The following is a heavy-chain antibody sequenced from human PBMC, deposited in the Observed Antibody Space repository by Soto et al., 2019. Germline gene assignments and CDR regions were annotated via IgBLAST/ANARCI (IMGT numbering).Heavy chain of an antibody. V-gene: IGHV3-11*01. Sequence: QVQLVESGGGLVKPGGSLRLSCAASGFTFSDYYMSWIRQAPGKGLEWVSYISSSGSTIYYADSVKGRFTISRDNSNNSLYLQMNSLRAEDTAVYYCASARVRGYSGPSYYYYMDVWGKGTTVTVSS. CDR2: ISSSGSTI. CDR3: ASARVRGYSGPSYYYYMDV. D-gene: IGHD5-12*01. J-gene: IGHJ6*03. CDR1: GFTFSDYY.